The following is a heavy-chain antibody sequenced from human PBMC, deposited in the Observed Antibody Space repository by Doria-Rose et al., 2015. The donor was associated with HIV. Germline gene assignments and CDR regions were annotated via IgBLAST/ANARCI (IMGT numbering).Heavy chain of an antibody. D-gene: IGHD3-3*01. V-gene: IGHV3-9*01. CDR2: ISWDSGAN. Sequence: VQLVQSGGGLVQPGRSLRLSCVGSGFSFESYAMHWVRLAPGKGLEWVAGISWDSGANGNADSVEGRFTIPRDNAKKSVYLEMRSLRPEDTAFYYCAKAPIIGPKYYFYMDVWGKGTSVTVSS. J-gene: IGHJ6*03. CDR3: AKAPIIGPKYYFYMDV. CDR1: GFSFESYA.